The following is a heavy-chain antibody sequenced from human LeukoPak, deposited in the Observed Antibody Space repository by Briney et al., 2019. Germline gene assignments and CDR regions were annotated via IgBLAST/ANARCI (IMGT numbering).Heavy chain of an antibody. V-gene: IGHV3-73*01. J-gene: IGHJ4*02. D-gene: IGHD4-17*01. CDR1: GVTFSGSA. CDR2: IRSKANSYAT. Sequence: GGSLRLSCAASGVTFSGSAMHWVRQASGKGLEWVGRIRSKANSYATAYAASVKGRFTISRDDSKNTAYLQMNSLKTEDTAVYYCTRHPDSPYYGDYDPADYWGQGTLVTVSS. CDR3: TRHPDSPYYGDYDPADY.